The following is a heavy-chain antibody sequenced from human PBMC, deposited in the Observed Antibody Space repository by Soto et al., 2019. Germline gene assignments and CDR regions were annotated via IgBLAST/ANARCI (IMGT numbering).Heavy chain of an antibody. Sequence: QVQLVQSGAEVKKPGSSVKVSCKASGGTFSSYTISWVRQAPGQGLEWMGRIIPILGIANYAQMFQGRVTITADKSTSTAYMELSSLRSEDTAVYYCAPVDTAMVTTDYWGQGTLVTVSS. J-gene: IGHJ4*02. CDR3: APVDTAMVTTDY. D-gene: IGHD5-18*01. V-gene: IGHV1-69*02. CDR2: IIPILGIA. CDR1: GGTFSSYT.